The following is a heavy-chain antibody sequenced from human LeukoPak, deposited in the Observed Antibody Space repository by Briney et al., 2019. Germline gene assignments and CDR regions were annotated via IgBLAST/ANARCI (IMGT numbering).Heavy chain of an antibody. Sequence: SETLSLTCTVSGGSISNYYLSWIRQPAGKGLEWIGRIYTSGSTNYNPSLDSRVAMSADTSKNQNYLKLSSVNAADTDVSYCARVSYYCGSGSYLFDYWGQGTLVTVSS. CDR2: IYTSGST. CDR1: GGSISNYY. D-gene: IGHD3-10*01. V-gene: IGHV4-4*07. CDR3: ARVSYYCGSGSYLFDY. J-gene: IGHJ4*02.